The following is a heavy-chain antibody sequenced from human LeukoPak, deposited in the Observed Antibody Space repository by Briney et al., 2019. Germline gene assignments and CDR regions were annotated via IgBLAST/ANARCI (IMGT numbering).Heavy chain of an antibody. CDR3: ARDRGTSWYRTRGDI. Sequence: GGSLRLSCAASGFTFSSYSMNWVRQAPGKGLEWVSYISSSSSTIYYADSVKGRFTISRDNAKNSLYLQMNSLRAEDTAVYYCARDRGTSWYRTRGDIWGQGTMVTVSS. CDR1: GFTFSSYS. D-gene: IGHD6-13*01. J-gene: IGHJ3*02. V-gene: IGHV3-48*04. CDR2: ISSSSSTI.